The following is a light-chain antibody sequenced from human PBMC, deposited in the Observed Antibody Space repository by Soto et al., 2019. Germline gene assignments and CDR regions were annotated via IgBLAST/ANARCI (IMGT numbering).Light chain of an antibody. Sequence: QSALTQPASVSGSPGQSITSSCTGTSSDVGSYNLVSWYQQHPGKAPKLMIYEGSKRPSGVSNRFSGSKSGNTASLTISWLQAEDEADYYCCSYAGSSPYVFGTGTKVTVL. V-gene: IGLV2-23*01. CDR1: SSDVGSYNL. CDR2: EGS. J-gene: IGLJ1*01. CDR3: CSYAGSSPYV.